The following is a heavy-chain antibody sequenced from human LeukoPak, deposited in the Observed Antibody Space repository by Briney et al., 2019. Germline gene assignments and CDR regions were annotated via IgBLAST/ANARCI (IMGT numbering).Heavy chain of an antibody. CDR1: GGSISSSSYY. J-gene: IGHJ6*03. D-gene: IGHD3-10*01. V-gene: IGHV4-39*07. CDR3: ARDPGKNYYYYMDV. Sequence: SETLSLTCTVSGGSISSSSYYWGWIRQPPGKGLEWIGSIYYSGSTYYNPSLKSRVTISVDTSKNQFSLKLSSVTAADTAVYYCARDPGKNYYYYMDVWGKGTTVTVSS. CDR2: IYYSGST.